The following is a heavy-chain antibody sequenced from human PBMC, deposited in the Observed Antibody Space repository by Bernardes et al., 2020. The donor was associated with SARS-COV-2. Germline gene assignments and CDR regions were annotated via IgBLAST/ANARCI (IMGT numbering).Heavy chain of an antibody. Sequence: WGSLRLSCAASGFTFSSYEMNWIRQAPGKGLQWLSYISRGGETKSYADSVKGRFTISRDNAKDSLYLQMNNLRVEDTGVYFCASVAPSGDNNFDYWGQGTLVTVSS. CDR1: GFTFSSYE. J-gene: IGHJ4*02. CDR3: ASVAPSGDNNFDY. V-gene: IGHV3-48*03. CDR2: ISRGGETK. D-gene: IGHD1-26*01.